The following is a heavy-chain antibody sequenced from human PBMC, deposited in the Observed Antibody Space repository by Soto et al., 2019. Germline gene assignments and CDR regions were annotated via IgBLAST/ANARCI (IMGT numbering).Heavy chain of an antibody. D-gene: IGHD2-2*02. Sequence: ASVKVSCKASGYTFTGYYMHWVRQAPGQGLEWMGWINPNSGGTNYAQKFQGWVTMTRDTSISTGYMELSRLRSDDTAVYYCARGPIVIKPGAINPTVAYYYGMDVWGQGTTGTVS. CDR3: ARGPIVIKPGAINPTVAYYYGMDV. V-gene: IGHV1-2*04. J-gene: IGHJ6*02. CDR2: INPNSGGT. CDR1: GYTFTGYY.